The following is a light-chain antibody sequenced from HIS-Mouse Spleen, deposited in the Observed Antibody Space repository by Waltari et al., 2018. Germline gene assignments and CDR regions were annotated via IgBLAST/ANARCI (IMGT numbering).Light chain of an antibody. V-gene: IGLV3-1*01. CDR3: QAWDSSTVV. Sequence: SYELTQPPSVSVSPGQTASITCSGDKLGEKYACWYQQKPGQSPVLVIYQDSKGPSGIRERFSGSNSGKTATLTISGTQAMDEADYYCQAWDSSTVVFGGGTKLTVL. J-gene: IGLJ2*01. CDR2: QDS. CDR1: KLGEKY.